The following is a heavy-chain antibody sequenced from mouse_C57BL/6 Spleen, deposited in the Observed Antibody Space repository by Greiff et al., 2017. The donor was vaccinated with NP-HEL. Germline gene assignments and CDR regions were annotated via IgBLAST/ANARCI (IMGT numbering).Heavy chain of an antibody. J-gene: IGHJ2*01. CDR3: ARSGVFLYDGLYFDY. D-gene: IGHD2-3*01. Sequence: VQGVESGAELAKPGASVKLSCKASGYTFTSYWMHWVKQRPGQGLEWIGYINPSSGYTKYNQKFKDKATLTADKSSSTAYMQLSSLTYEDSAVYYCARSGVFLYDGLYFDYWGQGTTLTVSS. CDR1: GYTFTSYW. V-gene: IGHV1-7*01. CDR2: INPSSGYT.